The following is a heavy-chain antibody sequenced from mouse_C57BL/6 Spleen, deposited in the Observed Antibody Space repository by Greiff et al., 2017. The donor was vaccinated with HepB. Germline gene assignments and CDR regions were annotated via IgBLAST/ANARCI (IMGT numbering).Heavy chain of an antibody. J-gene: IGHJ2*01. D-gene: IGHD1-1*01. CDR2: ISYDGSN. Sequence: EVQRVESGPGLVKPSQSLSLTCSVTGYSITSGYYWNWIRQFPGNKLEWMGYISYDGSNNYNPSLKNRISITRDTSKNQFFLKLNSVTTEDTATYYCAIYYYGRGGLYFDYWGQGTTLTVSS. V-gene: IGHV3-6*01. CDR1: GYSITSGYY. CDR3: AIYYYGRGGLYFDY.